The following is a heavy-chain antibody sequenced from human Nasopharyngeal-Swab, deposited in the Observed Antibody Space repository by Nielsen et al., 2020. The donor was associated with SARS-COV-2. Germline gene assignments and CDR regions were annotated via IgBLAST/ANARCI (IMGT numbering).Heavy chain of an antibody. V-gene: IGHV3-73*01. CDR2: IGDKDHNYAT. CDR3: TTDFYFDY. Sequence: VSCAASGFIFSASAIHWVRPASGTGLEWVGRIGDKDHNYATTYGASVQGRFTISRDDSKNTAFLQMDSLKTEDTALYYCTTDFYFDYWGQGTLVTDSS. J-gene: IGHJ4*02. CDR1: GFIFSASA.